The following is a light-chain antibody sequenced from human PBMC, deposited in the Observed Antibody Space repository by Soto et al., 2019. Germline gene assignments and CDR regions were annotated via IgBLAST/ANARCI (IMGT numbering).Light chain of an antibody. Sequence: DIVLTQSPATLSLSPGERATLSCRASQSVSTYLAWYQQKPGQAPSLLIYDASNRATGIPARFSGSGSGTEFTLTISSLEPEDFAVYHCQQRSSWPSFGQGTRLEIK. CDR1: QSVSTY. J-gene: IGKJ5*01. CDR3: QQRSSWPS. V-gene: IGKV3-11*01. CDR2: DAS.